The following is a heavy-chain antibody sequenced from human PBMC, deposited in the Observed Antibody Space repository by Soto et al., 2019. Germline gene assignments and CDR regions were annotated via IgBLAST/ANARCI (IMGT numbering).Heavy chain of an antibody. Sequence: EVQLVESGGGLVQPGGSLRISCAASGFTFSDYWMSWVRQAPGKGLECVANIKTDGSEKYYVDPVKGRFTISRDNAKNSLYLQMNSLRAEATAVYYCASSMGRGGNDYWGQGTLVAVSS. CDR3: ASSMGRGGNDY. V-gene: IGHV3-7*05. D-gene: IGHD3-10*01. J-gene: IGHJ4*02. CDR2: IKTDGSEK. CDR1: GFTFSDYW.